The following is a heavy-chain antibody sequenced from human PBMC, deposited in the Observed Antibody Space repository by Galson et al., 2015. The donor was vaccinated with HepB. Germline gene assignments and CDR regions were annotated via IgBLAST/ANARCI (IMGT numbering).Heavy chain of an antibody. CDR3: ARLLGYCSSTSCYYYFDY. Sequence: SVKVSCKASGYTFTSYDINWVRQATGQGLEWMGWMNPNSGNTGYAQKFQGRVTMTRNTSISTAYMELSSLRSEDTAVYYCARLLGYCSSTSCYYYFDYWGQGTLVTVSS. CDR2: MNPNSGNT. V-gene: IGHV1-8*01. D-gene: IGHD2-2*01. CDR1: GYTFTSYD. J-gene: IGHJ4*02.